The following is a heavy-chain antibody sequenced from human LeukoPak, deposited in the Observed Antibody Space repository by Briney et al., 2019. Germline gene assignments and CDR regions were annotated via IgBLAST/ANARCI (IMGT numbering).Heavy chain of an antibody. CDR1: GGSISSGGYY. CDR3: ARAREGVFDP. J-gene: IGHJ5*02. V-gene: IGHV4-30-4*08. Sequence: SQTLSLTCTVSGGSISSGGYYWSWIRQPPGKGLEWIGYIYYSGSTYYNPSLKSRVTISVDTSKNQFSLKLSSVTAADKAVYYCARAREGVFDPWGQGTLVTVSS. CDR2: IYYSGST.